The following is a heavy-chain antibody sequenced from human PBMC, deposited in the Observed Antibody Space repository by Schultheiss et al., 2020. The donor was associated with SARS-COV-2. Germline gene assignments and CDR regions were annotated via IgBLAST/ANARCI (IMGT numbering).Heavy chain of an antibody. Sequence: SETLSLTCAVYGGSFSGYYWSWIRQPPGKGLEWIGYIYYSGSTNYNPSLKSRVTISVDTSKNQFSLKLSSVTAADTAVYYCARDRDYYEWGQGTLVTVS. V-gene: IGHV4-34*11. CDR3: ARDRDYYE. CDR1: GGSFSGYY. CDR2: IYYSGST. J-gene: IGHJ4*02. D-gene: IGHD3-22*01.